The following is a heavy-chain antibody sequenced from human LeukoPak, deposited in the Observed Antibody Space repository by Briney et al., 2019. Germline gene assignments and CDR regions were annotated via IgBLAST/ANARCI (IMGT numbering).Heavy chain of an antibody. Sequence: GGSLRLSCAASGFTFSSYWMHWVRQAPGKGLVWVSRINSDGSSTSYADSVKGRFTISRDNAKNTLYLQMNSLRAEDTAVYYCVREYSERYYYDSSGYYYWGQGTLVTVSS. D-gene: IGHD3-22*01. CDR1: GFTFSSYW. J-gene: IGHJ4*02. V-gene: IGHV3-74*01. CDR3: VREYSERYYYDSSGYYY. CDR2: INSDGSST.